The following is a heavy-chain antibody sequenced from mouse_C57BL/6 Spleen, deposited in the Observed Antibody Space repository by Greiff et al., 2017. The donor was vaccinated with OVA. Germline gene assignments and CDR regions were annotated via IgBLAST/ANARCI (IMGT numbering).Heavy chain of an antibody. CDR3: AREDAGEYYYAMDY. V-gene: IGHV1-72*01. CDR1: GYSFTSYW. CDR2: IDPYSGGT. J-gene: IGHJ4*01. Sequence: QVQLQLSGAELVKPGASVKLSCTASGYSFTSYWMHWVKQRPGRGLEWIGRIDPYSGGTKYNEKFKSKATLTADKPSSTAYMLLSSLTSEDSAVYYCAREDAGEYYYAMDYWGQGTSVTVSS.